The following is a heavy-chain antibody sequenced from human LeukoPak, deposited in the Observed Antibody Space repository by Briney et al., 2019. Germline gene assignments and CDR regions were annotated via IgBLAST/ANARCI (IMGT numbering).Heavy chain of an antibody. J-gene: IGHJ4*02. CDR2: IYTSGST. D-gene: IGHD3-10*01. Sequence: SETLSLTCTVSGGSISSGSYYWSWIRQPAGKGLEWIGRIYTSGSTNYNPSLKSRVTISVDTSKNQFSLKLSSVTAADTAVYYCARDRVSYGSGSYVDYWGQGTLVTVSS. V-gene: IGHV4-61*02. CDR1: GGSISSGSYY. CDR3: ARDRVSYGSGSYVDY.